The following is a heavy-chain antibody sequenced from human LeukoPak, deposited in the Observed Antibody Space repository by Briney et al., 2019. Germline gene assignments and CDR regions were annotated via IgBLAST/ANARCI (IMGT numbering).Heavy chain of an antibody. J-gene: IGHJ6*01. Sequence: QTGGSLRLSCAVSGITLSNYGMSWVRQAPGKGLEWVAGISDSGGRTNYADSVKGRFTISRDNPKNTLYLQMNSLRPEDTAVYYCARGSEGYCSGGGCYYGMDVWGQGTTVTVSS. CDR3: ARGSEGYCSGGGCYYGMDV. CDR2: ISDSGGRT. V-gene: IGHV3-23*01. D-gene: IGHD2-15*01. CDR1: GITLSNYG.